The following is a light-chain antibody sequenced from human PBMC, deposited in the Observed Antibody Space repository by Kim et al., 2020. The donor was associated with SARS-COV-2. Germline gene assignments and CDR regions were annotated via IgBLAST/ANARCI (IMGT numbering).Light chain of an antibody. V-gene: IGLV1-40*01. CDR1: RSNIGAGYA. J-gene: IGLJ2*01. Sequence: QRVTVSCTGGRSNIGAGYAVHWYQQLPGPAPKLLIYNNNNRPSGVPDRFSGSKSGTAASLAITGLQAEDEADYYCQSYDSSLSGVVFGGGTQLTVL. CDR2: NNN. CDR3: QSYDSSLSGVV.